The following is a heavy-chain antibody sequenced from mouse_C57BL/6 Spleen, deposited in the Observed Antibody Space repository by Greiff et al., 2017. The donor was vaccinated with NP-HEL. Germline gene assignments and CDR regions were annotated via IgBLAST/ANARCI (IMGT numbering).Heavy chain of an antibody. V-gene: IGHV1-77*01. CDR2: IGPGSGST. CDR3: ARKGSYSNYGLYYFDY. Sequence: QVQLQQSGAELVKPGASVKISCKASGYTFTDYYINWVKQRPGQGLEWIGKIGPGSGSTYYNEKFKGKATLTADKSSSTAYMQLSSLTSEDSAVYFCARKGSYSNYGLYYFDYWGQGTTLTVSS. D-gene: IGHD2-5*01. J-gene: IGHJ2*01. CDR1: GYTFTDYY.